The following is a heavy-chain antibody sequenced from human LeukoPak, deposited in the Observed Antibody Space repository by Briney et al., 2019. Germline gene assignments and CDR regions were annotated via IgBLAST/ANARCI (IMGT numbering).Heavy chain of an antibody. Sequence: SVRLSCKASGGTFSSYAISWVRQAPGQGLEWMGGIIPIFGAANYAQKFQGRVTITADESTSTAYMELSSLRSEDTAVYYCARSAVLRYFDWLFGYWGKGTLVSVSS. CDR2: IIPIFGAA. V-gene: IGHV1-69*13. J-gene: IGHJ4*02. CDR1: GGTFSSYA. CDR3: ARSAVLRYFDWLFGY. D-gene: IGHD3-9*01.